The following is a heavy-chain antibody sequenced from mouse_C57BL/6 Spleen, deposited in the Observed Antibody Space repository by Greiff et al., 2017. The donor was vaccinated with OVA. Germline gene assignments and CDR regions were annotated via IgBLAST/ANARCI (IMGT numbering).Heavy chain of an antibody. D-gene: IGHD2-2*01. V-gene: IGHV1-9*01. J-gene: IGHJ3*01. CDR3: ARSTMVKRGAY. CDR2: ILPGSGST. Sequence: QVQLKESGAELMKPGASVKLSCKATGYTFTGYWIEWVKQRPGHGLEWIGEILPGSGSTNYNEKFKGKATFTADTSSNTAYMQLSSLTTEDSAIYYCARSTMVKRGAYWGQGTLVTVSA. CDR1: GYTFTGYW.